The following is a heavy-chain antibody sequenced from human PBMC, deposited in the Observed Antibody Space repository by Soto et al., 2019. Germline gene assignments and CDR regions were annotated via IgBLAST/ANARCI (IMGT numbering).Heavy chain of an antibody. V-gene: IGHV3-30-3*01. J-gene: IGHJ6*02. CDR2: ISYDGSNK. CDR1: GFTFSSYA. Sequence: QVQLVESGGGVVQPGRSLRLSCAASGFTFSSYAMHWVRQAPGKGLEWVAVISYDGSNKYYADSVKGRFTISRDNSKNTLYLQMNSLRAEDTAVYYCARDSNLYYYGMDVWSQGTTVTVSS. CDR3: ARDSNLYYYGMDV.